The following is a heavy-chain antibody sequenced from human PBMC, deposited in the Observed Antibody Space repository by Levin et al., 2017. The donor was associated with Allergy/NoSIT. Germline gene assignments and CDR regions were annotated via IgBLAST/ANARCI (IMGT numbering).Heavy chain of an antibody. J-gene: IGHJ6*03. Sequence: GGSLRLSCAASGFTFSSYAMHWVRQAPGKGLEWVTVISYDGSNKYYADSVKGRFTISRDISKNTLYLQMNSLRAEDTAVYYCARDGPYGSGSPRNYYYYYMDVWGKGTTVTVSS. D-gene: IGHD3-10*01. CDR3: ARDGPYGSGSPRNYYYYYMDV. V-gene: IGHV3-30-3*01. CDR2: ISYDGSNK. CDR1: GFTFSSYA.